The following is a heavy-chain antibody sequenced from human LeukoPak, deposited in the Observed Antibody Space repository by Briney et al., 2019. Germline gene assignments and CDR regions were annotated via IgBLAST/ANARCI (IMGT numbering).Heavy chain of an antibody. CDR3: ARGVLDFWSGYPNYYYYMDV. Sequence: PGGSLRLSCAASGFTFSNYAMSWIRQPPGKGLEWIGEINHSGSTNYNPSLKSRVTISVDTSKNQFSLKLSSVTAADTAVYYCARGVLDFWSGYPNYYYYMDVWGKGTTVTVSS. CDR1: GFTFSNYA. CDR2: INHSGST. J-gene: IGHJ6*03. D-gene: IGHD3-3*01. V-gene: IGHV4-34*01.